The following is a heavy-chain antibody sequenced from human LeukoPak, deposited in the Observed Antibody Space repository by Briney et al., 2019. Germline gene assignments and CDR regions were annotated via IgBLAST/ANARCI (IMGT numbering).Heavy chain of an antibody. Sequence: QSSETLSLTCTVSGGSISSYYWSWIRQPPGKGLEWIGCIYYSGSTDYNPSLRSRVTISVDTSKSQFSLKLSSVTAADTAVYYCASGRGLYSFYAFDIWGQGTMVTVSS. V-gene: IGHV4-59*01. CDR2: IYYSGST. CDR3: ASGRGLYSFYAFDI. D-gene: IGHD5-18*01. J-gene: IGHJ3*02. CDR1: GGSISSYY.